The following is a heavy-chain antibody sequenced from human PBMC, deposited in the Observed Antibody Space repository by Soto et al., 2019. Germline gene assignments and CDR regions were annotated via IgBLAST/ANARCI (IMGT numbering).Heavy chain of an antibody. CDR2: ISSNGGST. CDR1: GFTFSSYA. J-gene: IGHJ3*02. CDR3: VKDPHGNYYDSSGYGAI. V-gene: IGHV3-64D*08. D-gene: IGHD3-22*01. Sequence: GGSLRLSCSASGFTFSSYAMHWVRQAPGKGLEYVSAISSNGGSTYYADSVKGRFTISRDNSKNTLYLQMSSLRAEDTAVYYCVKDPHGNYYDSSGYGAIWGQGTMVTVSS.